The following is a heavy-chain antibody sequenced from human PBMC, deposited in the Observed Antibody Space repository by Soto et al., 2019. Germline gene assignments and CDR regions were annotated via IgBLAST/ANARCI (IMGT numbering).Heavy chain of an antibody. Sequence: SETLSLTRTVSCGSVSSGRYSWSWIRQPPWKGLEWLGYIYYSGSTNYNPSLKSRVTISVDTSKNQFSLKVSSVTAADTAVYYCARTFYGSRDYYYGFDYWGQGTRVTVSS. CDR3: ARTFYGSRDYYYGFDY. CDR2: IYYSGST. CDR1: CGSVSSGRYS. V-gene: IGHV4-61*01. J-gene: IGHJ4*02. D-gene: IGHD3-22*01.